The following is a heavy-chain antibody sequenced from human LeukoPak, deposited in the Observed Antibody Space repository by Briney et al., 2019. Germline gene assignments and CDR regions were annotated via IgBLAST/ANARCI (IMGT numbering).Heavy chain of an antibody. J-gene: IGHJ4*02. Sequence: GGSLRLSCAASGFTFSSYDMHWVRQATGKGLEWVSAIGTAGDTYYPGSVKGRFTISRENAKNSLYLRMNSLRAGDTAVYYCARGASVPAAFDYWGQGTLVTVSS. CDR3: ARGASVPAAFDY. D-gene: IGHD2-2*01. CDR2: IGTAGDT. V-gene: IGHV3-13*04. CDR1: GFTFSSYD.